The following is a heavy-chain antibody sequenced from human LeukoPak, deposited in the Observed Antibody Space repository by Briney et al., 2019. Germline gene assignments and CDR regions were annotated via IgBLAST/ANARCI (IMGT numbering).Heavy chain of an antibody. J-gene: IGHJ4*02. CDR3: AKDPCGDYDHHFDY. CDR1: GFTFSSYG. D-gene: IGHD4-17*01. Sequence: GGSLRLSCAASGFTFSSYGMPWVRQAPGKGLEWVAFIRYDGSNKYYADSVKGRFTISRDNSKNTLYLQMNSLRAEDTAVYYCAKDPCGDYDHHFDYWGQGTLVTVSS. CDR2: IRYDGSNK. V-gene: IGHV3-30*02.